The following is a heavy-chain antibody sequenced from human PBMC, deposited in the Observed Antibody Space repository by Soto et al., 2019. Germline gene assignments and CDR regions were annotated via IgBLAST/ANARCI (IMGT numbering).Heavy chain of an antibody. CDR2: ISGSGGST. J-gene: IGHJ6*02. CDR3: ARDGNPDRYCSGGSCYPVWYYGMDV. D-gene: IGHD2-15*01. Sequence: GVSLGLSCAASGLPFNSYAMSWVRQAPGKGLEWVSAISGSGGSTYYADSVKGRFTISRDNSKNTLYLQMNSLRAEDTAVYYCARDGNPDRYCSGGSCYPVWYYGMDVWGQGPKVTVFS. CDR1: GLPFNSYA. V-gene: IGHV3-23*01.